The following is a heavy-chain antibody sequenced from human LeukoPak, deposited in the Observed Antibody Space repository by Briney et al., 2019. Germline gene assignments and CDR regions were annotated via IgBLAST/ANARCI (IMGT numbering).Heavy chain of an antibody. CDR3: ARWVSVTESDY. Sequence: ASVKVSCKASGYTFTSYDINWVRQATGQGLEWMGWMNPNSGNTGYAQKFQGRVTITRNTSLSTAYMELSSLRSEDTAVYYCARWVSVTESDYWGQGTLVTVSS. CDR2: MNPNSGNT. J-gene: IGHJ4*02. CDR1: GYTFTSYD. V-gene: IGHV1-8*03. D-gene: IGHD4-17*01.